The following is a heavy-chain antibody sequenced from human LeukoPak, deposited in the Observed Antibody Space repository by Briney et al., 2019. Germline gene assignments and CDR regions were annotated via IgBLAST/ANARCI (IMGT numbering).Heavy chain of an antibody. CDR1: GFTFNRYS. CDR3: ARATMVRGETSPAFDI. Sequence: GGSLRLSCAASGFTFNRYSMNWVRQAPGKGLEWVSYISIGGSRHYVDSVKGRFSISRDNAKNSVYLQMNSLRDEDTAVYYCARATMVRGETSPAFDIWGQGTMVTVSS. J-gene: IGHJ3*02. CDR2: ISIGGSR. D-gene: IGHD3-10*01. V-gene: IGHV3-48*02.